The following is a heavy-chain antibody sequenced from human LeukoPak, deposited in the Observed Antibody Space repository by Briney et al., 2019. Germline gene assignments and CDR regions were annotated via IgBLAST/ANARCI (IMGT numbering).Heavy chain of an antibody. CDR1: GGSFSGYY. CDR3: ARGGIPLDTAMVTGWFDP. CDR2: INHRGST. D-gene: IGHD5-18*01. Sequence: SETLSLTCAVNGGSFSGYYWSWIRQPPGKGLEWIGEINHRGSTNYNPSLKSRVTISVDTSKTQFSLKLSSVTAADTAVYYCARGGIPLDTAMVTGWFDPWGQGTLVTVSS. V-gene: IGHV4-34*01. J-gene: IGHJ5*02.